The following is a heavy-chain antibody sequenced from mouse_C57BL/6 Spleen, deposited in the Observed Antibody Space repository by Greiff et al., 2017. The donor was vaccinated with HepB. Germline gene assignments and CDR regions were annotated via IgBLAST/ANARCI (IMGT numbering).Heavy chain of an antibody. D-gene: IGHD4-1*01. CDR2: IDPSDSYT. V-gene: IGHV1-50*01. CDR3: ARGEGTGTYY. CDR1: GYTFTSYW. Sequence: VQLQQPGAELVKPGASVKLSCKASGYTFTSYWMQWVKQRPGQGLEWIGEIDPSDSYTNYNQKFKGKATLTVDTSSSTAYMQLSSLTSEDSAVYYCARGEGTGTYYWGQGTTLTVSS. J-gene: IGHJ2*01.